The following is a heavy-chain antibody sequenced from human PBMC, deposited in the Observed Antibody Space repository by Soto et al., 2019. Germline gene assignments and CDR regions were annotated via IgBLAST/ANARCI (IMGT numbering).Heavy chain of an antibody. CDR1: GGTISSGGYY. J-gene: IGHJ6*02. V-gene: IGHV4-31*03. CDR3: ARQPAAGTYYYYGMDV. D-gene: IGHD6-13*01. CDR2: IYYSGST. Sequence: SETLSLTCTFSGGTISSGGYYWSWIRQHPGKGLEWIGYIYYSGSTYYNPSLKSRVTISVDTSKNQFSLKLSSVTAADTAVYYCARQPAAGTYYYYGMDVWGQGTTVTVSS.